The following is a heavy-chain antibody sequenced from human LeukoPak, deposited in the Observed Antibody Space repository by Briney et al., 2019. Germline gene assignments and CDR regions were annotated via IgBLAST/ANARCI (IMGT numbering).Heavy chain of an antibody. D-gene: IGHD3-10*01. Sequence: SETQSLTCAVYGGSFSGYYWSWIRQPPGKGLEWIGEINHSGSTNYNPSLKSRVTISVDTSKNQFSLKLSSVTAADTAVYYCARARGGSRSYSYWGQGTLVTVSS. CDR1: GGSFSGYY. CDR3: ARARGGSRSYSY. J-gene: IGHJ4*02. V-gene: IGHV4-34*01. CDR2: INHSGST.